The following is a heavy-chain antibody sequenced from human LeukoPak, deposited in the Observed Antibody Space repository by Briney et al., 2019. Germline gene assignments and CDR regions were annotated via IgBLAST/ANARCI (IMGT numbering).Heavy chain of an antibody. Sequence: GGSLRLSCAASEFSVGSNYMNWVRQAPGRGLEWVSSISSSSSYIYYADSVKGRFTISRDNAKKSLYLQMNSLRAEDTAVYYCARGFDNLGSGWYSYWGQGTLVTVSS. D-gene: IGHD6-19*01. CDR1: EFSVGSNY. CDR3: ARGFDNLGSGWYSY. J-gene: IGHJ4*02. V-gene: IGHV3-21*01. CDR2: ISSSSSYI.